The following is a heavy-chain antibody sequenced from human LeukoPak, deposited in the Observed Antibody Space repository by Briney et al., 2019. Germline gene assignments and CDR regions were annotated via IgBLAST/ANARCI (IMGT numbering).Heavy chain of an antibody. CDR1: GYSISSGYY. V-gene: IGHV4-38-2*01. CDR2: IYHSGST. Sequence: SETPSLTCAVSGYSISSGYYWGWIRQPPGKGLEWIGSIYHSGSTYYNPSLKSRVTISVDTSKNQFSLKLSSVTVADTAVYYCARFEYSSSPGGYFDYWGQGTLVTVSS. D-gene: IGHD6-6*01. J-gene: IGHJ4*02. CDR3: ARFEYSSSPGGYFDY.